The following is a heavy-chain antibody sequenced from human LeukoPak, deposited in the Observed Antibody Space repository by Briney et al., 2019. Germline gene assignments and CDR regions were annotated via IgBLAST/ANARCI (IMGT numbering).Heavy chain of an antibody. CDR3: ARASFCSDSHCHNLAWFGP. Sequence: SETLSLTCTVSGGSISNFYWSWIRQPAAKGVEGIGRISSTGSTNYNLSLKSRVTILVDTSNNQFSLRLTSVTAADTAIYYCARASFCSDSHCHNLAWFGPWGQGTPVTVSS. J-gene: IGHJ5*02. CDR2: ISSTGST. V-gene: IGHV4-4*07. D-gene: IGHD2-15*01. CDR1: GGSISNFY.